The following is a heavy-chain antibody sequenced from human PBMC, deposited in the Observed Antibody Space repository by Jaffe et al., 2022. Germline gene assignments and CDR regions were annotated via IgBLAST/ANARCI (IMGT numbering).Heavy chain of an antibody. Sequence: EVHLVESGGGLVQPGGSLRLSCAASGITFSNYWMHWVRQAPGKGLVWVSRINFDGSTTTYADSVKGRFTISRDNAKNTVYLQMNSLRVEDTAVYYCATGGRGNWFLDNWGQGTLVTVSS. CDR2: INFDGSTT. V-gene: IGHV3-74*01. CDR3: ATGGRGNWFLDN. CDR1: GITFSNYW. J-gene: IGHJ4*02. D-gene: IGHD1-1*01.